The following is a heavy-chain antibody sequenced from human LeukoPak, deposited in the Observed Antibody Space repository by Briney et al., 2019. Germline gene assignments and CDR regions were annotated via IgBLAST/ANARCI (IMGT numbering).Heavy chain of an antibody. V-gene: IGHV4-4*09. CDR2: IYTSGST. CDR1: GGSISSYY. CDR3: ARHSAIYCSSTSCYPYYYYMDV. Sequence: SETLSLTCTVSGGSISSYYWSWIRQPPGKGLEWIGYIYTSGSTNYNPSLKSRVTISVDTSKNQFSLKLSSVTAADTAVYYCARHSAIYCSSTSCYPYYYYMDVWGKGTTVTVSS. D-gene: IGHD2-2*01. J-gene: IGHJ6*03.